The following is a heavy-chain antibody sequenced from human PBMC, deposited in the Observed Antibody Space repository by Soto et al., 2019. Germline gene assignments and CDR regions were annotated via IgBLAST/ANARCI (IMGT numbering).Heavy chain of an antibody. CDR1: VCTFSSYA. J-gene: IGHJ6*02. CDR3: AKRLSARTGYYYYVMDV. D-gene: IGHD6-6*01. CDR2: IIPIFGTP. Sequence: SVKXSCKSSVCTFSSYAISCVRQAPGQGLEWMGGIIPIFGTPNYAQKLQGRVTITTDTSTSTAYMELSSLRPEETAVHYCAKRLSARTGYYYYVMDVWGQGTTVTVSS. V-gene: IGHV1-69*05.